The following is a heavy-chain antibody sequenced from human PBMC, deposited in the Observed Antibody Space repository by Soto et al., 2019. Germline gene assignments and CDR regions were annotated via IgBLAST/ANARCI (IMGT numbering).Heavy chain of an antibody. V-gene: IGHV1-2*04. CDR3: ARGDSTDCSNGVCSFYYNHDMDV. J-gene: IGHJ6*02. D-gene: IGHD2-8*01. CDR2: IKPNSGGT. CDR1: GYSFTVYH. Sequence: ASVKVSFKASGYSFTVYHIHWVRRAPGQGLEWLGRIKPNSGGTSTAQKFQGWVTMTTDTSISTASMELTRLTSDDTAIYYCARGDSTDCSNGVCSFYYNHDMDVWGQGTTVTVSS.